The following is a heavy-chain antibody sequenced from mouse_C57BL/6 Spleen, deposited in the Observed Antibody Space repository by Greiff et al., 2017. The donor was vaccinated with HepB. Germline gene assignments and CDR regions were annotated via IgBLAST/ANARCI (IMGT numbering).Heavy chain of an antibody. Sequence: VQLQQSGAELVKPGASVKMSCKASGYTFTSYWITWVKQRPGQGLEWIGDIYPGSGSTNYNEKFKSKATLTVDTSSSTAYMQLSSLTAEDSAVYYGARVTTVVGYEDAMDYCGQGTAVTVSS. CDR1: GYTFTSYW. CDR3: ARVTTVVGYEDAMDY. CDR2: IYPGSGST. V-gene: IGHV1-55*01. J-gene: IGHJ4*01. D-gene: IGHD1-1*01.